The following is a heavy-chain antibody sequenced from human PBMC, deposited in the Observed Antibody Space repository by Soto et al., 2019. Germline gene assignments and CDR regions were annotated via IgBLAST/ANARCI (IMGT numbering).Heavy chain of an antibody. J-gene: IGHJ2*01. Sequence: QVQLVQSGAEVKKPGASVKVSCKVSGYTLTELSMHWVRQAPGKGLEWMGGFDPEVGEIIYAQKFQGRVTMTEDTSTDSAYMELSSLRSEDTAVYYCATDLDSIAVAGTMGWYFDLGGRGTMVTVSS. D-gene: IGHD6-19*01. CDR2: FDPEVGEI. CDR3: ATDLDSIAVAGTMGWYFDL. CDR1: GYTLTELS. V-gene: IGHV1-24*01.